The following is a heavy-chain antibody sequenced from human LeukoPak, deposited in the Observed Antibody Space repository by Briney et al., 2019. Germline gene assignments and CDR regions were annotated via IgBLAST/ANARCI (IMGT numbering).Heavy chain of an antibody. D-gene: IGHD6-19*01. CDR1: GYTFTGYY. J-gene: IGHJ4*02. V-gene: IGHV1-2*04. Sequence: ASVKVSCKASGYTFTGYYMHWVRQAPGQGLEWMGWINPNSGGTNYAQKFQGWVTMTRDTSISTAYMELSRLRSDDTAVYYCARALAVAQRCNDYWGQGTLVTVSS. CDR2: INPNSGGT. CDR3: ARALAVAQRCNDY.